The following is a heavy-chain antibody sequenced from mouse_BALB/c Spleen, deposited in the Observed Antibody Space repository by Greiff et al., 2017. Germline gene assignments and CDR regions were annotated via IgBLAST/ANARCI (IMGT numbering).Heavy chain of an antibody. CDR2: IRLKSDNYAT. Sequence: EVKVEESGGGLVQPGGSMKLSCVASGFTFSSYWMSWVRQSPEKGLEWVAEIRLKSDNYATHYAESVKGKFTISRDDSKSRLYLQMNSLRAEDTGIYYCTRPGTGYAMDYWGQGTSVTVSS. J-gene: IGHJ4*01. CDR3: TRPGTGYAMDY. V-gene: IGHV6-6*02. CDR1: GFTFSSYW. D-gene: IGHD4-1*01.